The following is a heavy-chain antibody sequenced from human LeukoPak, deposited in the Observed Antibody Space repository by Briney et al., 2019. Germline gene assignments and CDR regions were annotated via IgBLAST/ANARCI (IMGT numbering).Heavy chain of an antibody. CDR3: ARGPALGVVRVQGGGGGKYYYYMDV. CDR2: IIPIFGTA. Sequence: SVKVSCKASGGTFSSYAISWVRQAPGQGLEWMGGIIPIFGTANYAQKFRGRVTITTDESTSTAYMELSSLRSEDTAVYYCARGPALGVVRVQGGGGGKYYYYMDVWGKGTTVTVPS. CDR1: GGTFSSYA. J-gene: IGHJ6*03. V-gene: IGHV1-69*05. D-gene: IGHD3-3*01.